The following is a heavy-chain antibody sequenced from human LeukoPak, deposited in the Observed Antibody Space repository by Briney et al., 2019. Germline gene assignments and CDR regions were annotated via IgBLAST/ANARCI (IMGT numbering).Heavy chain of an antibody. Sequence: SVKVSCRASGGTFSSYAISWVRQAPGQGLEWMGGIIPIFGTANYAQKFQGRVTITTDESTSTAYMELSSLRSEDTAVYYCARGHWTISHRYYMDVWGKGTTVTVSS. D-gene: IGHD5-24*01. CDR3: ARGHWTISHRYYMDV. J-gene: IGHJ6*03. V-gene: IGHV1-69*05. CDR1: GGTFSSYA. CDR2: IIPIFGTA.